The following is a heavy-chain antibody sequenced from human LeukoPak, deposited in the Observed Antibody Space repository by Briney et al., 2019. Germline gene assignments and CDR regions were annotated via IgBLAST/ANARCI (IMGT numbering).Heavy chain of an antibody. V-gene: IGHV3-30*18. Sequence: GRSLTLFYTPSAYTFCSYNMYWVRQAPGKGLEWVAGISYDGSNEYYADSVTGRFTISRDNPQNTLYLLMNSLRAEDTAMYYCAKDRMLGVISGLDNWGRRCLVTVSS. D-gene: IGHD3-10*01. CDR3: AKDRMLGVISGLDN. J-gene: IGHJ4*02. CDR1: AYTFCSYN. CDR2: ISYDGSNE.